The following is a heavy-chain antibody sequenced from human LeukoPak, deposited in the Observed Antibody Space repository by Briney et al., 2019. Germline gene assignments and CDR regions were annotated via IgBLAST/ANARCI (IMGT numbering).Heavy chain of an antibody. D-gene: IGHD5-12*01. J-gene: IGHJ4*02. V-gene: IGHV3-33*07. CDR1: GFTFNTYG. CDR2: IWDDGSNE. CDR3: ARDLSGYSGDY. Sequence: GRSLRLSCAASGFTFNTYGMYWVRQAPGKGLEWVASIWDDGSNENYVDSVKGRFTISRDNSKNTLYLQMNSLRAEDTAVYYCARDLSGYSGDYWGQGTRVTVSS.